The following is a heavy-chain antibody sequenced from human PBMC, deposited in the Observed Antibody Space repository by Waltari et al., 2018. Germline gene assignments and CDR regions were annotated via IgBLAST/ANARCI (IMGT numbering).Heavy chain of an antibody. CDR1: GGSSSGFY. CDR2: IYYPGST. Sequence: QVQLQESGPSLLKPSETLSHICTVSGGSSSGFYWSWVRQPPGKGLDWIGYIYYPGSTNFNPSLKSRVTMSVATSKNQFSLKLSSVTAADTAFYYCARGGGGDWEWFDPWGQGTLVTVSS. J-gene: IGHJ5*02. D-gene: IGHD2-21*02. CDR3: ARGGGGDWEWFDP. V-gene: IGHV4-59*01.